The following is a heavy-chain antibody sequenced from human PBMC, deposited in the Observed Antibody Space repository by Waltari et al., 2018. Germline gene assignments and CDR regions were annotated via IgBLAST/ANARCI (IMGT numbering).Heavy chain of an antibody. Sequence: EVQLVESGGGLVQPGGSLRISCAASGFTFSTYAMHWVRQAPGKGLEYVSSITRNGDTTYYANSVTGRFTISRDNSKNTLYLQMGSLRVDDMAVYYCARDKVGSADYWGQGTLVTVSS. V-gene: IGHV3-64*01. CDR2: ITRNGDTT. CDR3: ARDKVGSADY. J-gene: IGHJ4*02. D-gene: IGHD1-26*01. CDR1: GFTFSTYA.